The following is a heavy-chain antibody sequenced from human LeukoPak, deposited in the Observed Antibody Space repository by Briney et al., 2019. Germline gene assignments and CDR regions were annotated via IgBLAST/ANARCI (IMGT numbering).Heavy chain of an antibody. D-gene: IGHD3-3*01. CDR1: GGSISSSSYY. CDR2: IYYSGST. J-gene: IGHJ5*02. CDR3: ARGRVLNDFWSGYEVDP. V-gene: IGHV4-39*01. Sequence: SETLSLTCTVSGGSISSSSYYWGWIRQPPGKGLEWIGSIYYSGSTYYNPSLKSRVTISVDTSKNQFSLKLSSVTAADTAVYYCARGRVLNDFWSGYEVDPWGQGTLVTVSS.